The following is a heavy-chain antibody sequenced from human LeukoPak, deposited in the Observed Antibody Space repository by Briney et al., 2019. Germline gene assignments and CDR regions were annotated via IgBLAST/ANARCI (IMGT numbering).Heavy chain of an antibody. CDR1: GYTLTGYY. D-gene: IGHD3-22*01. CDR2: INPNSGGT. V-gene: IGHV1-2*02. Sequence: ASVKVSCKASGYTLTGYYMHWVRQAPGQGLEWMGWINPNSGGTNYAQKFQGRVTMTSDTSISTAYMELSRLRSADTAVYYCAREGDSSGYYPLWGQGTLVTVSS. CDR3: AREGDSSGYYPL. J-gene: IGHJ4*02.